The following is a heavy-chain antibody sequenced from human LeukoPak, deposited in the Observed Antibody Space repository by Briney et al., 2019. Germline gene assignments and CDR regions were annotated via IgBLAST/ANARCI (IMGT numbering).Heavy chain of an antibody. CDR1: GFTFSSYG. Sequence: GGSLRLSCAASGFTFSSYGMHWVRQAPGKGLEWVAVISYDGSNKYYADSVKGRFTISRDNSKNTLYLQMNSLRAKDTAVYYCANSAGGVNIDYWGQGTLVTVSS. J-gene: IGHJ4*02. CDR2: ISYDGSNK. V-gene: IGHV3-30*18. CDR3: ANSAGGVNIDY. D-gene: IGHD3-16*01.